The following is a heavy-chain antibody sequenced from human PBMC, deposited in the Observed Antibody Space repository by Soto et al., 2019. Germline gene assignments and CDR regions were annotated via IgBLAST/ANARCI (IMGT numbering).Heavy chain of an antibody. D-gene: IGHD4-17*01. CDR2: MNPNSGNT. CDR3: ARTVYGDSVDY. J-gene: IGHJ4*02. CDR1: GYTFTSYD. Sequence: QVQLVKPGAQVKKPGASVKVSCKASGYTFTSYDINWVRQATGQGLEWMGGMNPNSGNTGYAQTFQGRVTITRNTSSCRAYMVLRSLRSEDTAVYYCARTVYGDSVDYWGQGTLVTVSS. V-gene: IGHV1-8*01.